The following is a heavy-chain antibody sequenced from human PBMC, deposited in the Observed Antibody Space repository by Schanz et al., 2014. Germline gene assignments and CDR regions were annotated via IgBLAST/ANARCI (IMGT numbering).Heavy chain of an antibody. CDR3: ARRGIRGVFSSFDY. J-gene: IGHJ4*02. D-gene: IGHD3-10*01. V-gene: IGHV7-4-1*02. CDR1: GYTFTNYA. Sequence: QVKLVQSGAEVKKPGASVKVSCKASGYTFTNYAINWVRQAPGQGLEWMGWINTNTGNPTYAQAFTGRFLFSLDTSVNTAYLQISSLEADDTAVYYCARRGIRGVFSSFDYWGLGTLVTVSS. CDR2: INTNTGNP.